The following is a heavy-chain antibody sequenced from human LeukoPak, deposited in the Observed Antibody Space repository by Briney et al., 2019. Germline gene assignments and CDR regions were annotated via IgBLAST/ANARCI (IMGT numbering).Heavy chain of an antibody. CDR3: VRVGLATSHYYYVDY. Sequence: SVKDSCMASVYTLISYGISGVRPAPGKGGEGMGWISAYNGNTNYAQKLQGGVTMTPDTSPSTAYISKRSLRDDGTAVCYCVRVGLATSHYYYVDYWGQGTLVTVSS. D-gene: IGHD3-10*01. V-gene: IGHV1-18*01. CDR1: VYTLISYG. J-gene: IGHJ4*02. CDR2: ISAYNGNT.